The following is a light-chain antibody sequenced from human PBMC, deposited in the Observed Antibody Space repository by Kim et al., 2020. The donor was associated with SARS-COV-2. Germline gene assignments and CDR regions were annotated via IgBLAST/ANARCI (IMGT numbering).Light chain of an antibody. V-gene: IGKV1-39*01. CDR1: QSISSY. J-gene: IGKJ4*01. CDR2: AAS. CDR3: QQSYSTLLLT. Sequence: SVGDRVTITCRASQSISSYLNWYQQKPGKAPKLLIYAASSLQSGVPSRFSGSGSGTDFTLTISSLQPEDFATYYCQQSYSTLLLTFGGGTKVDIK.